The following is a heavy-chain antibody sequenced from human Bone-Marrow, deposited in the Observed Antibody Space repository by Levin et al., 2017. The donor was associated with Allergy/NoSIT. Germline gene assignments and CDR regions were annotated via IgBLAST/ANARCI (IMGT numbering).Heavy chain of an antibody. V-gene: IGHV3-11*01. CDR2: ISSRGTTM. CDR3: AKDLLYFYGSGSYDF. D-gene: IGHD3-10*01. J-gene: IGHJ4*02. CDR1: GFTLSDYY. Sequence: GGSLRLSCAASGFTLSDYYMSWIRQAPGKGLEWVSYISSRGTTMYLADSVKGRFTISRDNAKNSLSLQMNSLRADDTAVYYCAKDLLYFYGSGSYDFWGQGTLVTVSS.